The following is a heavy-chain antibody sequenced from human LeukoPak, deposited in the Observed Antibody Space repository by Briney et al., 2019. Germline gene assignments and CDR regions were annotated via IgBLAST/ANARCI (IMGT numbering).Heavy chain of an antibody. Sequence: ASVKVSCKASGYTFTSYGISWVRQAPGQGLEWMGWISAYNGNTNYAQKHQGRVTMTTDTSTSTAYMELRSLRSDDTAVYYCARVTGILWFGELSPSPYYYYGMDVWGQGTTVTASS. J-gene: IGHJ6*02. V-gene: IGHV1-18*01. CDR3: ARVTGILWFGELSPSPYYYYGMDV. CDR1: GYTFTSYG. D-gene: IGHD3-10*01. CDR2: ISAYNGNT.